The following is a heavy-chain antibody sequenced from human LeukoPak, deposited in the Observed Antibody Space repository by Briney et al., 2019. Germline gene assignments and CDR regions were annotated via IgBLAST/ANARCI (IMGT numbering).Heavy chain of an antibody. V-gene: IGHV4-39*01. CDR2: IYDSGST. CDR3: ARRCSGGSCYPGSFDY. D-gene: IGHD2-15*01. Sequence: KPSETLSLTCTVSGGSIRSGYYYWGWIRQPPGKGLEWIGSIYDSGSTYYNPSLKSRVTISVDTSKNQFSLRLSSVTAADTAVYYCARRCSGGSCYPGSFDYWGQGTLVTVSS. J-gene: IGHJ4*02. CDR1: GGSIRSGYYY.